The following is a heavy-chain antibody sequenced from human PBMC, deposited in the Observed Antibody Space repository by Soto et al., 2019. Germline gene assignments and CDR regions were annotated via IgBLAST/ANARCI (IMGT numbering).Heavy chain of an antibody. CDR3: ARRLDYYDSSGYFLGCFYFDY. Sequence: SETLSLTCAVYGGSFSGYYWSWIRQPPGKGLEWIGEINHSGSTNYNPSLESRVTISVDTSKNQFSLKLSSVTAADAAVYYCARRLDYYDSSGYFLGCFYFDYWGQGTLVTVS. V-gene: IGHV4-34*01. CDR2: INHSGST. D-gene: IGHD3-22*01. CDR1: GGSFSGYY. J-gene: IGHJ4*02.